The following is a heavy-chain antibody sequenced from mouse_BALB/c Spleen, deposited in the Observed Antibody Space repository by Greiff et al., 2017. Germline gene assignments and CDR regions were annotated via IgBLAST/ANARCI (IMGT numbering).Heavy chain of an antibody. CDR2: INPSTGYT. CDR1: GYTFTSYW. J-gene: IGHJ3*01. CDR3: ARGYGSPAWFAY. V-gene: IGHV1-7*01. D-gene: IGHD1-2*01. Sequence: QVQLQQSGAELAKPGASVKMSCKASGYTFTSYWMHWVKQRPGQGLEWIGYINPSTGYTEYNQKFKDKATLTADKSSSTAYMQLSSLTSEDSAVYYCARGYGSPAWFAYWGQGTLVTVSA.